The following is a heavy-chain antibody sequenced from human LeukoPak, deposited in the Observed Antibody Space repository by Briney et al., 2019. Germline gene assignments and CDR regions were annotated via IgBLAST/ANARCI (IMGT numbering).Heavy chain of an antibody. Sequence: GGSLRLSCAASRFSFSSYWMSWVRQTPGKGLEWVGRIESKTDGGTTDYAAPVKGRFTISRDDSTNTLYLQMNSLKSEDTAVYYCTTYGSGRKFDYWGQGILVTVSS. V-gene: IGHV3-15*04. CDR3: TTYGSGRKFDY. CDR1: RFSFSSYW. J-gene: IGHJ4*02. CDR2: IESKTDGGTT. D-gene: IGHD3-10*01.